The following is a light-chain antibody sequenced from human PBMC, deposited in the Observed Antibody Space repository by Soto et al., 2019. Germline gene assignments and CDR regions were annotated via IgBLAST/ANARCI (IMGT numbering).Light chain of an antibody. V-gene: IGKV3-20*01. CDR1: QSVTSGY. CDR2: GAS. Sequence: EIVLTQPPGTLSLSPGERATLSCRASQSVTSGYLAWYQQRPGQAPRLLIYGASTRATGVPDRFSGSGSGTDFTLTISRLEPEDFAVYYCQQYGSSPGTLGQGTKVDIK. J-gene: IGKJ1*01. CDR3: QQYGSSPGT.